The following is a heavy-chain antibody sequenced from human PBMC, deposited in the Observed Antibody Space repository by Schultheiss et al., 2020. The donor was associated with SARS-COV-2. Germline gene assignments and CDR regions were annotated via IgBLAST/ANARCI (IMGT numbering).Heavy chain of an antibody. V-gene: IGHV1-18*01. J-gene: IGHJ6*02. Sequence: ASVKVSCKASGYTFTSYGISWVRQAPGQGLEWMGWISAYNGNTNYAQKLQGRVTMTTDTSTSTAYMELRSLRSGDTAVYYCARVRSYDSSYYGMDVWGQGTTVTVSS. D-gene: IGHD3-3*01. CDR2: ISAYNGNT. CDR3: ARVRSYDSSYYGMDV. CDR1: GYTFTSYG.